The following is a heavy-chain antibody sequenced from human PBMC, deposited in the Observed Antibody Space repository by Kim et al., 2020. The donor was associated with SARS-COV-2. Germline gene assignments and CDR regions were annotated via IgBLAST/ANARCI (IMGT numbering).Heavy chain of an antibody. J-gene: IGHJ4*02. V-gene: IGHV3-11*01. Sequence: GGSLRLSCAASGFTFSDYYMTWIRQSPGKGLEWLSYISTTGNAIYYADSVRGRFTISRDDAKNSLYLQMNSLGADDTAVYYCAVDLSSTWAFDYWGQGTLVTVSS. D-gene: IGHD6-13*01. CDR1: GFTFSDYY. CDR2: ISTTGNAI. CDR3: AVDLSSTWAFDY.